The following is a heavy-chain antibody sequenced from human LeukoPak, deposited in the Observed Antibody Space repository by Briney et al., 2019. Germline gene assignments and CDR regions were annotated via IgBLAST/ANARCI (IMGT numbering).Heavy chain of an antibody. V-gene: IGHV1-69*06. J-gene: IGHJ6*03. D-gene: IGHD3-10*01. CDR2: IIPIFGTA. Sequence: ASVKVSCKASGGTFSSYAISWVRQAPGQGLEWMGGIIPIFGTANYAQKFQGRVTITADKSTSTAYMELSSLRSEDTAVYYCASDTGSGSYYTNYYYYMDVWGKGTTVTISS. CDR3: ASDTGSGSYYTNYYYYMDV. CDR1: GGTFSSYA.